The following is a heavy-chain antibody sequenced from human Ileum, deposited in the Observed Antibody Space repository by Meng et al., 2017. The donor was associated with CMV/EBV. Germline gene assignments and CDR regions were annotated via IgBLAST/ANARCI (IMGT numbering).Heavy chain of an antibody. D-gene: IGHD4-17*01. J-gene: IGHJ4*02. Sequence: SGFTFSSYAMHGVRQAPGKGLEWVAVISDDGSNKYYADSVKGRFTISRDNSKNTLYLQMNSLRAEDTAVYYCARDVDGDYVVYYFDYWGQGTLVTVSS. V-gene: IGHV3-30-3*01. CDR1: GFTFSSYA. CDR2: ISDDGSNK. CDR3: ARDVDGDYVVYYFDY.